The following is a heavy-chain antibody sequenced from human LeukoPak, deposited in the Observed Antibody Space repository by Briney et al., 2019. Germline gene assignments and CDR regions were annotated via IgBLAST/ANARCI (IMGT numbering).Heavy chain of an antibody. CDR2: INGDGSNT. V-gene: IGHV3-74*03. Sequence: PGGSLRLSCAASGFTFSSHWMHWVRQAPGKGLVWVSRINGDGSNTTYADSVKGRFTISRDNSKNTLYLQMNSLRAEDTAVYYCAKGDIVVVPAAVPAEYFQHWGQGTLVTVSS. CDR1: GFTFSSHW. CDR3: AKGDIVVVPAAVPAEYFQH. D-gene: IGHD2-2*01. J-gene: IGHJ1*01.